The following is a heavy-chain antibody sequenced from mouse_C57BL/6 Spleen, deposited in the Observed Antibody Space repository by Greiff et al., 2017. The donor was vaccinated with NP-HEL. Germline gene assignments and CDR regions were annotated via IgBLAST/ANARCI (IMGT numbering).Heavy chain of an antibody. CDR1: GYTFTSYW. J-gene: IGHJ1*03. CDR3: ARWDTTVVYWYFDV. D-gene: IGHD1-1*01. V-gene: IGHV1-55*01. CDR2: IYPGSGST. Sequence: QVQLQQPGAELVKPGASVKMSCKASGYTFTSYWITWVKQRPGQGLEWIGDIYPGSGSTNYNEKFKSKATLTVDTSSSTAYMQLSSLTSEDSAVYYCARWDTTVVYWYFDVRGTGTTVTVSS.